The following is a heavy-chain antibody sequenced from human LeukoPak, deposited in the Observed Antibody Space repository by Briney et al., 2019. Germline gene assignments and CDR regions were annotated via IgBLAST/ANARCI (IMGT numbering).Heavy chain of an antibody. V-gene: IGHV4-59*11. D-gene: IGHD2-21*02. CDR2: SYYTGGT. CDR1: GGSISSHY. J-gene: IGHJ4*02. CDR3: AGTANGGY. Sequence: PSETLSLTCTVSGGSISSHYWSWIRQPPGKGLEWSAYSYYTGGTIYNPSLKSRVNILMDTSKNQISLQMRDVTIADKAVYYCAGTANGGYWGQGILVTVSS.